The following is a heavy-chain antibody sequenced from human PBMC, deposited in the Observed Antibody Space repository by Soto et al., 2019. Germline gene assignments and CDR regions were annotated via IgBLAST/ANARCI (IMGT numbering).Heavy chain of an antibody. CDR2: MYYSGNT. CDR3: ATLDTPFAFDV. CDR1: GGSISSYY. D-gene: IGHD5-18*01. J-gene: IGHJ3*01. Sequence: SETLSLTCTVSGGSISSYYWSWLRQPPGKGLEWIAYMYYSGNTNYNPSLKSRVTMAVDMSKRQFSLKLRSVTAADTAVYYCATLDTPFAFDVWGQGAMVTVS. V-gene: IGHV4-59*01.